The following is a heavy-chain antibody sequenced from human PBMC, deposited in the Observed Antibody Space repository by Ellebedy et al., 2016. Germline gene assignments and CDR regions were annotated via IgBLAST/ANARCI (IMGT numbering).Heavy chain of an antibody. CDR3: ARDFRAGTGDY. J-gene: IGHJ4*02. Sequence: GGSLRLXXAASGFTFSSYWMSWVRQAPGKGLEWVANIKQDGSEKYYVDSVKGRFTISRDNAKNSLYLQMNSLRAEDTAVYYCARDFRAGTGDYWGQGTLVTVSS. D-gene: IGHD6-13*01. CDR2: IKQDGSEK. V-gene: IGHV3-7*01. CDR1: GFTFSSYW.